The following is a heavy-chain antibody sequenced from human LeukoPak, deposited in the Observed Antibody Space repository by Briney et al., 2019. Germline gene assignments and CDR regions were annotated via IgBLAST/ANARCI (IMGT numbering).Heavy chain of an antibody. Sequence: RGSLRLSCAASGFTFSSYAIHWVRQAPGKGLEWVAVISDDGSNKYYADSVKGRFTISRDNSKNTLYLQMSSLRPEDTAVYYCARVDDLDAFDIWGQGTMVTVSS. CDR3: ARVDDLDAFDI. CDR1: GFTFSSYA. CDR2: ISDDGSNK. J-gene: IGHJ3*02. D-gene: IGHD2-2*03. V-gene: IGHV3-30*04.